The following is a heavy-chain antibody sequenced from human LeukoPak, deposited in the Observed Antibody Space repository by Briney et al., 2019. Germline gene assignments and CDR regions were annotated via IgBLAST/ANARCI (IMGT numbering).Heavy chain of an antibody. D-gene: IGHD4-17*01. Sequence: GGSLRLSCAASGFTFSSYDMHWVRQATGKGLEWVSAIGTAGDTYYPGSVKGRFTISRENAENSLYLRMNSLRAGDTAVYYCARAEDYGDAFDIWGQGTMVTVSS. CDR2: IGTAGDT. J-gene: IGHJ3*02. CDR3: ARAEDYGDAFDI. V-gene: IGHV3-13*01. CDR1: GFTFSSYD.